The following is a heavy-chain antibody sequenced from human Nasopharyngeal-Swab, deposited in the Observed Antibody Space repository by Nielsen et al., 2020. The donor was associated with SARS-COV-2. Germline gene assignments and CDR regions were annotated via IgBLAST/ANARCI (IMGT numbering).Heavy chain of an antibody. CDR2: FDPEDGET. Sequence: ASVKVSCKVSGYTLTELSMHWVRQAPGKGLEWMGGFDPEDGETIYAQKFQGRVTMTEDTSTDTAYMELSSLRSEDTAVYYCATAPSIRYGEETGWFDPWGQGTLVTVSS. D-gene: IGHD4-17*01. CDR1: GYTLTELS. J-gene: IGHJ5*02. V-gene: IGHV1-24*01. CDR3: ATAPSIRYGEETGWFDP.